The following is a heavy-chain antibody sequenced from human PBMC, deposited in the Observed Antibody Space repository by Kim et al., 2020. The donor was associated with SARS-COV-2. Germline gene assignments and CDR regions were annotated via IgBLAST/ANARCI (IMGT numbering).Heavy chain of an antibody. J-gene: IGHJ4*02. CDR3: ARGSGWAFDY. V-gene: IGHV1-3*01. D-gene: IGHD6-19*01. CDR2: T. Sequence: TQYSQTFRGRVTITRDTTASTAYMELSSLRSEDTAVYYCARGSGWAFDYWGQGTLVTVAS.